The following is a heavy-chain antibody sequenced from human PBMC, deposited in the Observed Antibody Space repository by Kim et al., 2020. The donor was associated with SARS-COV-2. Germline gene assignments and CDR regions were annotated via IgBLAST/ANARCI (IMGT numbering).Heavy chain of an antibody. J-gene: IGHJ4*02. CDR3: ARDGSSSNFDY. D-gene: IGHD6-6*01. CDR2: T. V-gene: IGHV4-39*07. Sequence: TYYNPSLKSRVTISVDTSKNQFSLKLSSVTAADTAVYYCARDGSSSNFDYWGQGTLVTVSS.